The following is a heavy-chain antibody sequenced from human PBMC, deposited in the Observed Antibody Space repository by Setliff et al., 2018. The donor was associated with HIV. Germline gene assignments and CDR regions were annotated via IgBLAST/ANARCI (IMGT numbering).Heavy chain of an antibody. CDR2: IKTSGGST. D-gene: IGHD6-13*01. V-gene: IGHV1-46*01. CDR3: ARSGPYSSRLFDY. CDR1: GYTCTRYY. Sequence: GAGVKVSGKASGYTCTRYYMHWVRQAPGQGLEWMGIIKTSGGSTRYAQKFQGRVTMTRDTSTSTVYLELSSLRSEETAVYHCARSGPYSSRLFDYWGQGTLVTVSS. J-gene: IGHJ4*02.